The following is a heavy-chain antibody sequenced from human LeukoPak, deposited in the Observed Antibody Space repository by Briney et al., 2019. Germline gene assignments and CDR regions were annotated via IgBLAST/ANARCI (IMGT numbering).Heavy chain of an antibody. Sequence: PSETLSLTCTVSGGSISSYYWSWIRQPPGKGLEWIGYIYYSGSTNYNPSLKSRVTISVDTSKNQSSLKLSSVTAADTAVYYCARDGDGYFDYWGQGTLVTVSS. J-gene: IGHJ4*02. V-gene: IGHV4-59*01. D-gene: IGHD3-10*01. CDR1: GGSISSYY. CDR2: IYYSGST. CDR3: ARDGDGYFDY.